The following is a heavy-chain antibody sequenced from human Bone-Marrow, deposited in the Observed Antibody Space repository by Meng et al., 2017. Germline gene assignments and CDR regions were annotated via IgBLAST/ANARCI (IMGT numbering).Heavy chain of an antibody. CDR3: AKERYYGMDV. V-gene: IGHV3-9*01. J-gene: IGHJ6*02. CDR2: ISWNSGSI. Sequence: GGSLRLSCAASGFTFDDYAMHWVRQAPGKGLEWVSGISWNSGSIGYADSVKGRFTISRDNAKNSLYLQMNSLRAEDTALYYCAKERYYGMDVWGQGTTVTGAS. CDR1: GFTFDDYA.